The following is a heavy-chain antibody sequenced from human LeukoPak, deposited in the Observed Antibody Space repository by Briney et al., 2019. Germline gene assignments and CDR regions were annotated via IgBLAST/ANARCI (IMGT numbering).Heavy chain of an antibody. Sequence: SGPALVKPTQPLTLTCTFSGFSLRASGMCVSWICEPPVKALEWLAPIDSDDDKYYSTSLKTRLTISKDTSKNQVVLTMSNMDPVDTATYYCARNYYDSSGYYQTINAFDISGQGTMVTVSS. D-gene: IGHD3-22*01. CDR3: ARNYYDSSGYYQTINAFDI. CDR1: GFSLRASGMC. J-gene: IGHJ3*02. CDR2: IDSDDDK. V-gene: IGHV2-70*01.